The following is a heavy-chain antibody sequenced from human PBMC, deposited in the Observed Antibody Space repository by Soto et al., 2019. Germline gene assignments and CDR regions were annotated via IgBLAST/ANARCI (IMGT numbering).Heavy chain of an antibody. V-gene: IGHV3-30*14. D-gene: IGHD5-12*01. Sequence: GGSLRLSCAASGFTFNNFAMHWVRQAPGKGLEWVAFISYDGTYKYYADSVRGRFTVYRDNSKSALFLQMNSLKFEDTAVYVCANEVDVAFSSLQYGMDVWGQGTTVTVSS. CDR3: ANEVDVAFSSLQYGMDV. J-gene: IGHJ6*02. CDR2: ISYDGTYK. CDR1: GFTFNNFA.